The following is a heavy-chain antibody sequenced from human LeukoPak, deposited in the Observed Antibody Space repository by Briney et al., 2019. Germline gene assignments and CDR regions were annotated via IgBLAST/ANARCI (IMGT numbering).Heavy chain of an antibody. V-gene: IGHV3-33*01. CDR3: AREGGTVEIGEFDY. D-gene: IGHD1-14*01. CDR1: GFTFSSYG. Sequence: GRSLRLSCAASGFTFSSYGMHWVRQAPGKGLEWVAVIWYDGSNKYYADSVKGRFTISRDNSKNTLYLQMNSLRVEDTAVYYCAREGGTVEIGEFDYWGQGTLVTVSS. J-gene: IGHJ4*02. CDR2: IWYDGSNK.